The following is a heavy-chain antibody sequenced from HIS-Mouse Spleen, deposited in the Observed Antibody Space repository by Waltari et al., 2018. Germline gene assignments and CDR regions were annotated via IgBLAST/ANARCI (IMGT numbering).Heavy chain of an antibody. V-gene: IGHV4-39*07. Sequence: QLQLQESGPGLVKPSETLSLTCTVSGGSISSSSYYWGWTRQPPGKGLEWIGSIYYSGSTYYNPSLKSRVTISVDTSKNQFSLNLSSVTAADTAVYYCAREIPYSSSWYDWYFDLWGRGTLVTVSS. D-gene: IGHD6-13*01. J-gene: IGHJ2*01. CDR2: IYYSGST. CDR3: AREIPYSSSWYDWYFDL. CDR1: GGSISSSSYY.